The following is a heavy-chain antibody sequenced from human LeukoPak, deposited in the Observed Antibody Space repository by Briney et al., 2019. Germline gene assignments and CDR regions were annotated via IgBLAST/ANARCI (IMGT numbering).Heavy chain of an antibody. CDR1: GFIFGRDS. J-gene: IGHJ4*02. CDR3: ARAYLFSYSYGL. CDR2: ISRDSDIR. V-gene: IGHV3-48*04. D-gene: IGHD5-18*01. Sequence: GGSLRLSCAASGFIFGRDSMNWVRQAPGRGLEWISYISRDSDIRYYADSVRGRFHISRDNAKNSLYLQMNSLRAEDTAVYYCARAYLFSYSYGLWGQGTLVTVSS.